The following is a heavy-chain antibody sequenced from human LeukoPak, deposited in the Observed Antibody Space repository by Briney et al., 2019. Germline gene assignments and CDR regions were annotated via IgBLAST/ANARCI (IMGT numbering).Heavy chain of an antibody. CDR2: INPSGGST. CDR3: ARVAVRGGGGFDP. CDR1: GYTFTNYY. J-gene: IGHJ5*02. V-gene: IGHV1-46*01. Sequence: ASVKGSCKASGYTFTNYYMHWVRQAPGQGLEWMGIINPSGGSTSYAQKFQGRITMTRDTSTSTVYMELSSLRSEDTAEYYCARVAVRGGGGFDPWGQGTLVTVSS. D-gene: IGHD3-10*01.